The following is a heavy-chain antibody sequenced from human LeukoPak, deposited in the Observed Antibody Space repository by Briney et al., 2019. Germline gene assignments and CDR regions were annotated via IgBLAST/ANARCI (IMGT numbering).Heavy chain of an antibody. CDR3: AKNVWESYRYSTFDY. CDR2: ISGSGGST. J-gene: IGHJ4*02. V-gene: IGHV3-23*01. D-gene: IGHD3-16*02. Sequence: GGSLRLSRAASGFTFSSYAMSWVRQAPGKGLEWVSAISGSGGSTYYADSVKGRFTISRDNSKNTLYLQMNSLRAEDTAVYYCAKNVWESYRYSTFDYWGQGTLVTVSS. CDR1: GFTFSSYA.